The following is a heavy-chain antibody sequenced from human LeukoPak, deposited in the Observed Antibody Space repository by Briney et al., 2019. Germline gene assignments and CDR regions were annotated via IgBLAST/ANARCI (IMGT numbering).Heavy chain of an antibody. V-gene: IGHV4-4*02. Sequence: GSLRLSCVASGFPFSSYWMTWVRQSPGKGLEWIGEIYHSGFTNYNPSLKSRVTISVDKPKNHFSLKLSSVTAADTAVYYCAREDPDRKIDYWGQGTLVTVSS. CDR1: GFPFSSYW. CDR2: IYHSGFT. D-gene: IGHD1-14*01. CDR3: AREDPDRKIDY. J-gene: IGHJ4*02.